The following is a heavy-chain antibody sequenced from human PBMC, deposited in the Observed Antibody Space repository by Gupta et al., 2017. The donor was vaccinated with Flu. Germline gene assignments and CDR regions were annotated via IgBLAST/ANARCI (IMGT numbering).Heavy chain of an antibody. Sequence: QVQLQESGPGLVKPSQTLSLTCTVSGGSISSGGYYWTWIRQHPGKGLEWIGYIYHSGSTYFNPSLKSRTSTSLDMSKNQFSLNLNSVTAADTAVYYCARDSGSTARPFYSMDVWGQGIPVTVSS. D-gene: IGHD6-6*01. CDR2: IYHSGST. J-gene: IGHJ6*02. CDR1: GGSISSGGYY. CDR3: ARDSGSTARPFYSMDV. V-gene: IGHV4-31*03.